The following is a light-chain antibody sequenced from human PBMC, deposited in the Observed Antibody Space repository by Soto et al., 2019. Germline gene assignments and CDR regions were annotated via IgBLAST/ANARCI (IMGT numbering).Light chain of an antibody. V-gene: IGLV2-11*01. CDR3: CSYAGSYTFMV. CDR2: NVS. CDR1: TSDVGGYNY. Sequence: QPVLTQPRSVSGSPGQSVTISCTETTSDVGGYNYVSWYQQHPGKAPKLMIYNVSKRPSGVPDRFSGSKSGNTASLTISGLQAEDEADYYCCSYAGSYTFMVFGGGTKLTVL. J-gene: IGLJ3*02.